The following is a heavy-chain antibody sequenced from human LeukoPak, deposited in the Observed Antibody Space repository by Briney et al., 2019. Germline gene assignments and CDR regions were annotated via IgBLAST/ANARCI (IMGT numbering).Heavy chain of an antibody. CDR3: ATYRQVLLPFES. J-gene: IGHJ4*02. D-gene: IGHD2-8*02. CDR2: ILPSGGEI. V-gene: IGHV3-23*01. CDR1: GFTFSTFA. Sequence: GGSLRLSCAASGFTFSTFAMIWVRQPPGKGLEWVSSILPSGGEIHYADSVRGRFTISRDNSKSTLSLQMNSLRAEDTAIYYCATYRQVLLPFESWGQGTLVTVSS.